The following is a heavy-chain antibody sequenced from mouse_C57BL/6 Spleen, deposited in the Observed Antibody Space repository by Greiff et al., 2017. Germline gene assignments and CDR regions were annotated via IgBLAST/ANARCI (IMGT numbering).Heavy chain of an antibody. CDR1: GYAFSSSW. J-gene: IGHJ4*01. CDR2: IYPGDGDT. D-gene: IGHD4-1*01. Sequence: QVQLKQSGPELVKPGASVKISCKASGYAFSSSWMNWVQQRPGKGLEWIGRIYPGDGDTNYNGKFKGKATLTADKSASTAYMQLSSLTYEDSAVYFCSREGELGHAMDYWGQGTSVTVSS. V-gene: IGHV1-82*01. CDR3: SREGELGHAMDY.